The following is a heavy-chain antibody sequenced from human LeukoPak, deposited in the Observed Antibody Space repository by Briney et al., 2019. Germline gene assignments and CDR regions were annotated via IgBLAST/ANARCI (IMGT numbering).Heavy chain of an antibody. Sequence: GGSLRLSCAASGFTFSDYWMHWVRRAPGKGLEWVAVISYDGSNKYYADSVKGRFTISRDNSKNTLYLQMNSLRAEDTAVYYCARVRYDFWSGYYSYYYGMDVWGQGTTVTVSS. CDR1: GFTFSDYW. J-gene: IGHJ6*02. CDR2: ISYDGSNK. CDR3: ARVRYDFWSGYYSYYYGMDV. V-gene: IGHV3-30-3*01. D-gene: IGHD3-3*01.